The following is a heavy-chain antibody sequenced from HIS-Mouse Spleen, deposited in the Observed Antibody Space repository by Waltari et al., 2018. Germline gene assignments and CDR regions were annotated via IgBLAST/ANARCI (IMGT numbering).Heavy chain of an antibody. J-gene: IGHJ4*02. CDR2: ISYDGSNK. Sequence: QGQLVESGGGVVQHGRPLRLSCAAAGFTFSRYGMHWVRQAPGKGLEWVAVISYDGSNKYYADSVKGRFTISRDNSKNTLYLQMNSLRAEDTAVYYCAKASSGWLDYWGQGTLVTVSS. CDR1: GFTFSRYG. CDR3: AKASSGWLDY. D-gene: IGHD6-19*01. V-gene: IGHV3-30*18.